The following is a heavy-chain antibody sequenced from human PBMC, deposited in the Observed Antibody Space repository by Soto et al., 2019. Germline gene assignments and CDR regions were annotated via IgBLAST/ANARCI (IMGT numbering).Heavy chain of an antibody. J-gene: IGHJ6*02. CDR3: ARPAARMDYYYCGMDV. D-gene: IGHD6-6*01. Sequence: ASVKVSCKASGYTFTSYAMHWVRQAPGQRLEWMGWINAGNGNTKYSQKFQGRVTITRDTSASTAYMELSSLRSEDTAVYYCARPAARMDYYYCGMDVWGQGTTVTVSS. CDR2: INAGNGNT. CDR1: GYTFTSYA. V-gene: IGHV1-3*01.